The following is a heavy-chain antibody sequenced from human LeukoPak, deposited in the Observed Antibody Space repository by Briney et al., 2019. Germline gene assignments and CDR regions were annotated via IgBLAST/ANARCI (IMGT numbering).Heavy chain of an antibody. D-gene: IGHD2-2*01. CDR1: GFTFGDYA. Sequence: GVSLRLSCTASGFTFGDYAMRWFRQSPGKGLEWVGFIRSKAYGGTPEYAASVKGKFTIPRHDSNSIAYLQIKSLKTEETAVYYCTRVYASSCSSTRCPYDAFDIWGQGTMVTVSS. CDR2: IRSKAYGGTP. J-gene: IGHJ3*02. CDR3: TRVYASSCSSTRCPYDAFDI. V-gene: IGHV3-49*03.